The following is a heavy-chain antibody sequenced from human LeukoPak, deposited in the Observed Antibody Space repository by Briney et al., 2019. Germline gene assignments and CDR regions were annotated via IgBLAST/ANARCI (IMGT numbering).Heavy chain of an antibody. D-gene: IGHD4-11*01. J-gene: IGHJ5*02. CDR1: GFTFSSYA. CDR2: ISGSGGST. CDR3: AKDQQSISYSP. V-gene: IGHV3-23*01. Sequence: PGGSLRLSCAASGFTFSSYAMSWVRQAPGKGLEWVSTISGSGGSTYYADSVKGRFTISRDNSKNTLYLQMNSLRVEDTAICNCAKDQQSISYSPWGQGTLVTVSS.